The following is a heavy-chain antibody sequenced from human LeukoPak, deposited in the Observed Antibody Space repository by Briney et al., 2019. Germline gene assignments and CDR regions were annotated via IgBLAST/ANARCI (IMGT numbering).Heavy chain of an antibody. D-gene: IGHD3-10*01. V-gene: IGHV3-30*03. J-gene: IGHJ3*02. CDR3: ATHELKDAFDI. CDR1: GFTFSTYG. CDR2: ISYDGSNK. Sequence: GSLRLSCAASGFTFSTYGMHWVRQAPGKGLEWVAVISYDGSNKYYADSVKGRFTISRDNSKNSLYLQMNSLRAEDTAVYYCATHELKDAFDIWGQGTMVTVSS.